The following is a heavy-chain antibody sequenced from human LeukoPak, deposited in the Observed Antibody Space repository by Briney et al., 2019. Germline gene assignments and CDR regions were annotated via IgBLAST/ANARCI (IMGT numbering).Heavy chain of an antibody. CDR2: IKQDGSEK. J-gene: IGHJ6*03. Sequence: EGSLRLSCAASGFTFSSYWMSWVRQAPGKGLEWVANIKQDGSEKYYVDSVKGRFTISRDNAKDSLYLQMNSLRAEDTAVYFCARVRRAKRQNRSYFYYYMDVWGKGTTVTVSS. CDR3: ARVRRAKRQNRSYFYYYMDV. D-gene: IGHD1-14*01. V-gene: IGHV3-7*01. CDR1: GFTFSSYW.